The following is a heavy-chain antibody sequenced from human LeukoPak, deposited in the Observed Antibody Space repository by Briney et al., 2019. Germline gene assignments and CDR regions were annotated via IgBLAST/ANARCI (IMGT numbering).Heavy chain of an antibody. V-gene: IGHV4-39*01. CDR2: IYYSGST. D-gene: IGHD3-10*01. CDR3: ARHNRAGTSTMVRGVIITG. J-gene: IGHJ4*02. CDR1: GGSISSSSYY. Sequence: PSETLSLTCTVSGGSISSSSYYWGWSRQPPGKGLEWIGSIYYSGSTYYNPSLKSRVTISVDTSKNQFSLKLSSVTAADTAVYYCARHNRAGTSTMVRGVIITGWGQGTLVTVSS.